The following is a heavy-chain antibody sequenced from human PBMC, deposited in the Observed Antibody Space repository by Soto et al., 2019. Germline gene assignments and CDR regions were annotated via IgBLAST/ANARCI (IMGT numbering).Heavy chain of an antibody. Sequence: QVQLVESGGGVVQPGRSLRLSCAASGFTFSIYAMHWVRQAPGKGLEWVALISYDGGNKYYADSVKGRFTISRDNSKNTLYLQKNSLRAEDTAVYYCARAANSHTGGFGMDVWGQGTTVTISS. CDR2: ISYDGGNK. D-gene: IGHD3-10*01. J-gene: IGHJ6*02. CDR1: GFTFSIYA. V-gene: IGHV3-30-3*01. CDR3: ARAANSHTGGFGMDV.